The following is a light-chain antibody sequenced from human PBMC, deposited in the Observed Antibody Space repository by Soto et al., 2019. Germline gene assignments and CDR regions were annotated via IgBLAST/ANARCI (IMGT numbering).Light chain of an antibody. V-gene: IGKV3-20*01. CDR3: QQYNNWPPIT. J-gene: IGKJ5*01. CDR1: QSVSSSY. Sequence: EIVLTQSPGALSLSPVERATLSCRGSQSVSSSYLAWYQQKPGQAPRLLLYGASSRATGIPDRFSGSGSGTEFTLTIKSLQSEDFAVYYCQQYNNWPPITFGQGTQLEIK. CDR2: GAS.